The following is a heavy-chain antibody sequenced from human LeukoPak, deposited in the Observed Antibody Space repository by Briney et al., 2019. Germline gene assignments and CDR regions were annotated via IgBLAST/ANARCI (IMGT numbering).Heavy chain of an antibody. D-gene: IGHD2-15*01. Sequence: ASVKASCKASGNTFSGYYLHWVRQAPGQGLEWVGWINPNSGGTNYAQKLQGRVTMTTDTSTSTAYMELRSLRSDDTAVYYCARARYCSGGSCYSRWAYFDYWGQGTLVTVSS. V-gene: IGHV1-2*02. CDR2: INPNSGGT. CDR3: ARARYCSGGSCYSRWAYFDY. CDR1: GNTFSGYY. J-gene: IGHJ4*02.